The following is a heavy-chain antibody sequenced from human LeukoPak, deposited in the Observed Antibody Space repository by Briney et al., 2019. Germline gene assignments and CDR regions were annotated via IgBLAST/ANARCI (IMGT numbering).Heavy chain of an antibody. J-gene: IGHJ6*03. CDR3: ARVRGSSGSYEYYHYMDV. D-gene: IGHD1-26*01. V-gene: IGHV4-59*12. CDR1: GGSIRSSY. CDR2: IHYTGDA. Sequence: SETLSLTCSVSGGSIRSSYWSWIRQPPGKGLEWIGYIHYTGDANYNPSLKSRVTISVDTSKKQFSLRLSSVTAADTAVYYCARVRGSSGSYEYYHYMDVWGKGTTVTISS.